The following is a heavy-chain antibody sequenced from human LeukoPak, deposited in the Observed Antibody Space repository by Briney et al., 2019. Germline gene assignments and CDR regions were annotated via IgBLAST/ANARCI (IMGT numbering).Heavy chain of an antibody. V-gene: IGHV4-34*01. J-gene: IGHJ5*02. CDR1: GGSFSGYY. CDR3: ARACYCSGGSCYSVWFDP. Sequence: PSETLSLTCAVYGGSFSGYYWSWIRQPPGKGLEWIGEINHGGSTNYNPSLKSRVTISVDTSKNQFSLKLSSVTAADTAVYYCARACYCSGGSCYSVWFDPWGQGTLVTVSS. CDR2: INHGGST. D-gene: IGHD2-15*01.